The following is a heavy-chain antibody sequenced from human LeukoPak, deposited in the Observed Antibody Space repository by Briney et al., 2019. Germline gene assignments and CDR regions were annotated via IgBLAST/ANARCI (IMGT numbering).Heavy chain of an antibody. CDR3: ARHVGISF. V-gene: IGHV3-7*01. J-gene: IGHJ4*02. CDR2: IKQDGGGE. Sequence: GGSLRLSCTASEVTSIIYWMSWVRQAPGKGLEWVANIKQDGGGEHYGDSVKGRFTISRDNAKNSLFLQMSNLRDDDTAIYYCARHVGISFWGQGTLVTVSS. D-gene: IGHD7-27*01. CDR1: EVTSIIYW.